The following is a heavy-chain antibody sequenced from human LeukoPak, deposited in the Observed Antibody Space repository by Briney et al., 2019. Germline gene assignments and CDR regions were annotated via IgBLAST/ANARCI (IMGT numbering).Heavy chain of an antibody. CDR1: GFSFNTYN. V-gene: IGHV3-21*01. D-gene: IGHD5/OR15-5a*01. Sequence: GGSLRLSCGASGFSFNTYNMNWVRLAPGGGLEWVSSISSTNTYKKYSDSVKGRFTISRDNAKNSLYLQMSSLRAEDTAVYYCARDLSPVDIVSTVLDHWGHGTLVTVSS. CDR2: ISSTNTYK. J-gene: IGHJ4*01. CDR3: ARDLSPVDIVSTVLDH.